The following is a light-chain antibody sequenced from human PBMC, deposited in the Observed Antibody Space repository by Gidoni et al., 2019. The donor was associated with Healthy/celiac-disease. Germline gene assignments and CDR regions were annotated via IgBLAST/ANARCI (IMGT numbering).Light chain of an antibody. J-gene: IGLJ2*01. CDR3: SSYASSNNWV. V-gene: IGLV2-8*01. Sequence: QSDLTQPPSASGPPGQAVTISCTGTSSDVGGYNYVSWYQQHPGKAPKLMIYEVSKRPSGVPDRFSGSKSGNTASLTVSGLQAEDEADYYCSSYASSNNWVFGGGTKLTVL. CDR1: SSDVGGYNY. CDR2: EVS.